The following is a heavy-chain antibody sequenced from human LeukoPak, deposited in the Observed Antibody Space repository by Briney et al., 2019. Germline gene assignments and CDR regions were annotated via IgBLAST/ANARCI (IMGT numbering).Heavy chain of an antibody. D-gene: IGHD3-10*01. CDR3: ARSDYYGSGSYPDNWFDP. J-gene: IGHJ5*02. CDR1: GYTFTSYG. CDR2: ISAYNGNT. Sequence: ASVKVSCKASGYTFTSYGISWVRQAPGQGLEWMGWISAYNGNTNYAQKLQGRVTMTTDTSTSTAYMELRSLRSDDTAVYYCARSDYYGSGSYPDNWFDPWGQGTLVTVSS. V-gene: IGHV1-18*01.